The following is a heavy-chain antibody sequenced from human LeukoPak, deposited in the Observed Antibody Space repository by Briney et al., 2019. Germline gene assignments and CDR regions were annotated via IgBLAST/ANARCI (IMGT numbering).Heavy chain of an antibody. CDR2: INTDGSDT. Sequence: GGSLRLSCAASGFTFNIYGMDWVRQAPGKGLIWVSRINTDGSDTTYADSVKGRFTISRDNVKNTLYLQMNSLRAEDTAVYYCARGCSGGSCYDNWGQGTLVTVSS. D-gene: IGHD2-15*01. J-gene: IGHJ4*02. V-gene: IGHV3-74*01. CDR3: ARGCSGGSCYDN. CDR1: GFTFNIYG.